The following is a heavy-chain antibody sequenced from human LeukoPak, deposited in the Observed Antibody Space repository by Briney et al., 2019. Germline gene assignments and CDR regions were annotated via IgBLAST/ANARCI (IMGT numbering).Heavy chain of an antibody. CDR1: GYTFTSYG. V-gene: IGHV1-18*01. Sequence: ASVKVSCKASGYTFTSYGISWVRQAPGQGLEWMGWISVYNGNTNYAQKLQGRVTMTTDTSTSTAYMELRSLRSDDTAVYYCARSAESSSWVEFDYWGQGTLVTVSS. CDR3: ARSAESSSWVEFDY. CDR2: ISVYNGNT. D-gene: IGHD6-13*01. J-gene: IGHJ4*02.